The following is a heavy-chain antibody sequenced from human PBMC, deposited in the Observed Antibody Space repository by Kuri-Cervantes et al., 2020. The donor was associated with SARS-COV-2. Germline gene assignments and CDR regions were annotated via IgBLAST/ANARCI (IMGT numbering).Heavy chain of an antibody. J-gene: IGHJ3*02. CDR1: GYTLTELS. Sequence: ASGKVSCKVSGYTLTELSMHWVRQAPGKGLEWMGGFDPEDGETIYAQKFQGRVTMTEDTSTDTAHMELSSLRSEDTAVYYCATGVPTRLFGEELKNDAFDIWGQGTMVTVSS. V-gene: IGHV1-24*01. D-gene: IGHD3-10*01. CDR3: ATGVPTRLFGEELKNDAFDI. CDR2: FDPEDGET.